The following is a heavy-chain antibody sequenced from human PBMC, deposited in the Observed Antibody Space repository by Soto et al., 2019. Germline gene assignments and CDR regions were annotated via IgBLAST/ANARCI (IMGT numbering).Heavy chain of an antibody. J-gene: IGHJ4*02. CDR2: ITDTGGDA. CDR1: GLTFGSRA. D-gene: IGHD3-10*01. V-gene: IGHV3-23*01. Sequence: GGSLRLSCVASGLTFGSRAMSWVRQAPGEGLQWVSTITDTGGDAKYADSVRGRFVISRDNPKKTLYLQMTSLTAEDSAMYYCARGSTDSYPGSRIFDFWGRGTLVTVSS. CDR3: ARGSTDSYPGSRIFDF.